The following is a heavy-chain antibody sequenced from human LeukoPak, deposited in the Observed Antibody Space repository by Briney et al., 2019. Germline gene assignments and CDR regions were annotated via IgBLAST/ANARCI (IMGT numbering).Heavy chain of an antibody. Sequence: SETLSLTCTVSGGSISSSSYYWGWIRQPPGKGLEWIGSIYYSGSTYYNPSLKSRVTISVDTSKNQFSLKLSSVTAADTAVYYCARRWPYSSGWSGGMDVWGQGTTVTVSS. CDR2: IYYSGST. J-gene: IGHJ6*02. CDR3: ARRWPYSSGWSGGMDV. CDR1: GGSISSSSYY. V-gene: IGHV4-39*07. D-gene: IGHD6-19*01.